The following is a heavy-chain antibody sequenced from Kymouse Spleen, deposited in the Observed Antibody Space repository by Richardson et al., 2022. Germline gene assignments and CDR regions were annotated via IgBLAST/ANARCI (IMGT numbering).Heavy chain of an antibody. V-gene: IGHV3-23*04. CDR3: AKDQGITMVRGVLFDY. CDR1: GFTFSSYA. CDR2: ISGSGGST. Sequence: EVQLVESGGGLVQPGGSLRLSCAASGFTFSSYAMSWVRQAPGKGLEWVSAISGSGGSTYYADSVKGRFTISRDNSKNTLYLQMNSLRAEDTAVYYCAKDQGITMVRGVLFDYWGQGTLVTVSS. D-gene: IGHD3-10*01. J-gene: IGHJ4*02.